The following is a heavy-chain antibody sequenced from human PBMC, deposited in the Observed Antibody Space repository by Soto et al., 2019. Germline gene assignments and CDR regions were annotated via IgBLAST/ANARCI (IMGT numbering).Heavy chain of an antibody. CDR2: ISSSGSTI. V-gene: IGHV3-11*01. Sequence: GGSLRLSCAASGFTFSDYYMSWIRQAPGKGLEWVSYISSSGSTIYYADSVKGRFTISRDNAKNSLYLQMNSLRAEDTAVYYCARDERDIVVVPAAATFDYWGQGTLVTVSS. J-gene: IGHJ4*02. CDR1: GFTFSDYY. CDR3: ARDERDIVVVPAAATFDY. D-gene: IGHD2-2*01.